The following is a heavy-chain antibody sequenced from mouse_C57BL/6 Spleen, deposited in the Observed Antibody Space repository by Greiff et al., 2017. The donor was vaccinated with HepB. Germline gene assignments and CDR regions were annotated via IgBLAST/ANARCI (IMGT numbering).Heavy chain of an antibody. V-gene: IGHV1-42*01. Sequence: VQLKQSGPELVKPGASVKISCKASGYSFTGYYMNWVKQSPEKSLEWIGEINPSTGGTTYNQKFKAKATLTVDKSSSTAYMQLKSLTSEDSAVYYCARGDTYHWGQGTLVTVSA. CDR2: INPSTGGT. D-gene: IGHD5-1-1*01. CDR1: GYSFTGYY. J-gene: IGHJ3*01. CDR3: ARGDTYH.